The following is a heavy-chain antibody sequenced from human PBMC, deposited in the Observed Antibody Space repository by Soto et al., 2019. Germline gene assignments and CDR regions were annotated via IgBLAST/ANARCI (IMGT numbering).Heavy chain of an antibody. V-gene: IGHV3-30*18. J-gene: IGHJ4*02. CDR2: ISYDGNNK. CDR1: GFTFSSYG. D-gene: IGHD2-15*01. CDR3: AKYQTVVTPYFDF. Sequence: QVQLVESGGGVVQPGRSLRLSCAASGFTFSSYGMHWVRQAPGKGLEWVAVISYDGNNKYYADSVKGRFTISRDNSKNTLYLQKNTLTAEDTAVYYCAKYQTVVTPYFDFWGRGSLVTDS.